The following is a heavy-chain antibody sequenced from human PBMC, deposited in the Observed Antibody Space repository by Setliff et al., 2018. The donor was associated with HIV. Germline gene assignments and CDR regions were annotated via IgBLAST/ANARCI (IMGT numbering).Heavy chain of an antibody. Sequence: SETLSLTCTVSGYSISSDYYWGWIRQSPGKGLEWIGNIYHSVNTYYNPSLKSRVTISADATKNQFSLKLTSVTAADTAVYHCASIWFGESKPLDSWGQGMLVTVSS. J-gene: IGHJ4*02. V-gene: IGHV4-38-2*02. CDR1: GYSISSDYY. CDR3: ASIWFGESKPLDS. CDR2: IYHSVNT. D-gene: IGHD3-10*01.